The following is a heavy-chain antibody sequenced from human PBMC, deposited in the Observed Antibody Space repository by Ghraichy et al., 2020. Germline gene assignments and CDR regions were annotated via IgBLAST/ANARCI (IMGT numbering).Heavy chain of an antibody. CDR2: IYTSGST. CDR3: ARPTYYYGSGSYWGWFDP. V-gene: IGHV4-4*09. CDR1: GGSISSYY. J-gene: IGHJ5*02. D-gene: IGHD3-10*01. Sequence: SETLSLTCTVSGGSISSYYWSWIRQPPGKGLEWIGYIYTSGSTNYNPSLKSRVTISVDTSKNQFSLKLSSVTAADTAVYYCARPTYYYGSGSYWGWFDPWGQGTLVTVSS.